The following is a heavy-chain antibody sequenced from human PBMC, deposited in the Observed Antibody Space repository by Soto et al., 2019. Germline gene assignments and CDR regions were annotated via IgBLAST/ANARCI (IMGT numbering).Heavy chain of an antibody. CDR2: ISGSGGST. CDR1: GFTFSSYA. D-gene: IGHD4-4*01. CDR3: ATLPNYNLYYYYYMDV. Sequence: GGSLRLSCAASGFTFSSYAMSWVRQAPGKGLEWVSAISGSGGSTYYADSVKGRFTISRDNSKNTLYLQMNSLRAEDTAVYYCATLPNYNLYYYYYMDVWGKGTTVNVSS. V-gene: IGHV3-23*01. J-gene: IGHJ6*03.